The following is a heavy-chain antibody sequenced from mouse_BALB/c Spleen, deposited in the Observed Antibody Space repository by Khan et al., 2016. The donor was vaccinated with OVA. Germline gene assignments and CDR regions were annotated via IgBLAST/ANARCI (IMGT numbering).Heavy chain of an antibody. D-gene: IGHD6-1*01. CDR3: ARPPCISYTLDH. CDR1: GYSFTNYG. CDR2: INTYTGKP. Sequence: VQLQESGPELKKPGETVKISCKASGYSFTNYGMNWVKQSPGKALKWMGWINTYTGKPTYADDFKGRFAFSLETSASTAYLQINNLKNDDTATYIGARPPCISYTLDHWGQGTSVTVSA. V-gene: IGHV9-3-1*01. J-gene: IGHJ4*01.